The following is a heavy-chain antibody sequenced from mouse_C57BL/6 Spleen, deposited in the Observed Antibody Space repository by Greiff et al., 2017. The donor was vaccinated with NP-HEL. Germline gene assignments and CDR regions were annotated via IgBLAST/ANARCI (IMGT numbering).Heavy chain of an antibody. J-gene: IGHJ4*01. CDR3: TTGIDYYVSSYVYYAMDY. CDR2: IDPENGDT. CDR1: GFNIKDDY. V-gene: IGHV14-4*01. D-gene: IGHD1-1*01. Sequence: EVQLQQSGAELVRPGASVKLSCTASGFNIKDDYMHWVKQRPEQGLEWIGWIDPENGDTEYASKFQGKATITADTSSNTAYLQLSSLTSEDTAVYYFTTGIDYYVSSYVYYAMDYWGQGTSVTVSS.